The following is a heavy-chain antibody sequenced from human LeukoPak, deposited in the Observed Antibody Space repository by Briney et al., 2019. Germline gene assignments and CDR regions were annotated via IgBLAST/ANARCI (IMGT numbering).Heavy chain of an antibody. D-gene: IGHD6-13*01. J-gene: IGHJ5*02. CDR3: ARGFTRNSSSWYLPYNWFDP. V-gene: IGHV4-34*01. CDR2: INQSGST. Sequence: PSETLSLTCAVYGGSFSGYYWSWIRQPPGKGLEWIGEINQSGSTNYNPSLKSRVTISVDTSKNQFSLKLSSVTAADTAVYYCARGFTRNSSSWYLPYNWFDPWGQGTLVTVSS. CDR1: GGSFSGYY.